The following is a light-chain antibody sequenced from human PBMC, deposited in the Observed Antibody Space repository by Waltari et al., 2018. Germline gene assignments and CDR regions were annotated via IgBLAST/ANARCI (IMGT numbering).Light chain of an antibody. CDR3: MQALQTPYT. CDR1: QSLLHDVGHTF. J-gene: IGKJ2*01. V-gene: IGKV2-28*01. Sequence: DIVMTQSPPSLTVTPGEPDSISCRSSQSLLHDVGHTFFDWYLQRPGQSPQLLIYWGSNRASGVPDRFSGSESGTDFTLKISSVEAEDVGTYYCMQALQTPYTFGQGTKLDIK. CDR2: WGS.